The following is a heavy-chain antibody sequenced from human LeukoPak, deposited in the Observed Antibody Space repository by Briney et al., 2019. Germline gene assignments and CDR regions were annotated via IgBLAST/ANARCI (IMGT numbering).Heavy chain of an antibody. CDR1: GFTFSSYG. V-gene: IGHV3-30*02. D-gene: IGHD6-13*01. J-gene: IGHJ4*02. Sequence: GGSLRLSCAASGFTFSSYGMHWVRQAPGKGLEWVAFIRYDGSNKYYADSVKGRFTISRDNSKNTPYLQMNSLRAEDTAVYYCAKDGGYSSSWYYFDYWGQGTLVTVSS. CDR3: AKDGGYSSSWYYFDY. CDR2: IRYDGSNK.